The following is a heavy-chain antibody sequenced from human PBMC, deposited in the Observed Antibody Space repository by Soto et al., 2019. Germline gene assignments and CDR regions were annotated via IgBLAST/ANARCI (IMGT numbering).Heavy chain of an antibody. J-gene: IGHJ5*02. V-gene: IGHV3-30*18. D-gene: IGHD3-3*01. CDR3: ANSTHYYDFWSGYSGGGFDP. Sequence: QLKLVESGGGVVQPGRSLRLSCAASGFTFSSYGMHWVRQAPGKGLEWVAVISYDGSNKYYADSVKGRFTISRDNSKNTLYLQMNSLRAEDTAVYYCANSTHYYDFWSGYSGGGFDPWGQGTLVTVSS. CDR2: ISYDGSNK. CDR1: GFTFSSYG.